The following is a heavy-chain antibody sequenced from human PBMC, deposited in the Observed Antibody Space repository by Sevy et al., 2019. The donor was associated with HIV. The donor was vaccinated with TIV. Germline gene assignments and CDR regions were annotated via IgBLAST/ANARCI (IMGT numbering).Heavy chain of an antibody. CDR1: GYTFSIYR. CDR3: ARAFCTSGRCYSLAY. CDR2: ISPHTGDT. V-gene: IGHV1-18*01. D-gene: IGHD2-15*01. Sequence: ASVKVSCKVSGYTFSIYRITWVRQAPGQGLEWMGWISPHTGDTKFAENFQYRVTMSTDTSTATAYMELSSLRSDDTAVYYCARAFCTSGRCYSLAYWGQGTLVTVSS. J-gene: IGHJ4*02.